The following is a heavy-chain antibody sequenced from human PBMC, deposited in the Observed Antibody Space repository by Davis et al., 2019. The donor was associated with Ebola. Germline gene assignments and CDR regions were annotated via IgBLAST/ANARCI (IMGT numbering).Heavy chain of an antibody. CDR2: IIPILGIA. D-gene: IGHD6-19*01. J-gene: IGHJ4*02. Sequence: AASVKVSCKASGGTFSSYTISWVRQAPGQGLEWMGRIIPILGIANYSQKFQGRVTITADKSTSTAYMELSSLRSEDTAVYYCAAGYSSGWPDYWGQGTLVTVSS. CDR3: AAGYSSGWPDY. CDR1: GGTFSSYT. V-gene: IGHV1-69*02.